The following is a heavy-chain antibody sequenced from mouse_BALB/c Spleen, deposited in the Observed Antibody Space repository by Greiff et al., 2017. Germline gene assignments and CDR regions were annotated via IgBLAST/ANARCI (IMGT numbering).Heavy chain of an antibody. CDR1: GYSFTSYW. CDR3: TRRGIYYYGINYFDD. Sequence: VHLQQSGTVLARPGASVKMSCKASGYSFTSYWMHWVKQRPGQGLEWIGAIYPGNSDTSYNQKFKGKAKLTAVTSASTAYMELSSLTNEDSAVYYGTRRGIYYYGINYFDDGGQGTTLT. V-gene: IGHV1-5*01. J-gene: IGHJ2*01. CDR2: IYPGNSDT. D-gene: IGHD1-1*01.